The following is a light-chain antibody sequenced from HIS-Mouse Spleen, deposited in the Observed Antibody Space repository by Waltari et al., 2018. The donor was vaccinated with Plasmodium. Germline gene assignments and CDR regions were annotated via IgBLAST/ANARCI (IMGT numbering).Light chain of an antibody. J-gene: IGLJ1*01. CDR3: SSYTSSSTVYV. CDR1: SSDVGGYNY. Sequence: TISCTGTSSDVGGYNYVSWHQQHPGKAPKLMIYDVSNRPSGVSNRFSGSKSGNTASLTISGLQAEDEADYYCSSYTSSSTVYVFGTGTKVTVL. V-gene: IGLV2-14*03. CDR2: DVS.